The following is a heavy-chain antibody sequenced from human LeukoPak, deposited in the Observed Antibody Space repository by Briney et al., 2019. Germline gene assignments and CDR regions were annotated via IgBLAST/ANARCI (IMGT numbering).Heavy chain of an antibody. CDR2: ISSSSSYI. J-gene: IGHJ4*02. CDR1: GLTFRSYA. Sequence: GGSLRLSCAASGLTFRSYAMSWVRQAPGKGLEWVSSISSSSSYIYYADSVKGRFTISRDNAKNSLYLQMNSLRAEDTAVYYCARPQVGATQGPNDYWGQGTLVTVSS. CDR3: ARPQVGATQGPNDY. V-gene: IGHV3-21*01. D-gene: IGHD1-26*01.